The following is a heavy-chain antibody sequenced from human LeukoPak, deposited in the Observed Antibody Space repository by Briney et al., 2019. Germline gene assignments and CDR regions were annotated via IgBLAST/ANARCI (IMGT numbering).Heavy chain of an antibody. V-gene: IGHV5-51*01. J-gene: IGHJ4*02. CDR1: GYSFTYYC. D-gene: IGHD2-21*01. CDR2: IPTSDSAN. Sequence: GASQKISWKGSGYSFTYYCSCWGRQMPGKGLGMMGIIPTSDSANTYSTSFQGQATISADNSITTSYLQCSRMNASAAAMYYAARRELVILYYFDCGGQGTLVTVSS. CDR3: ARRELVILYYFDC.